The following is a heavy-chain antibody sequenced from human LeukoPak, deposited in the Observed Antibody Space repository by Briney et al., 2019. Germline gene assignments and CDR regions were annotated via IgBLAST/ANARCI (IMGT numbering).Heavy chain of an antibody. V-gene: IGHV4-38-2*02. CDR2: IYHSGST. CDR3: ARSGWNSYYYYYMDV. D-gene: IGHD6-19*01. CDR1: GYSISSGYY. Sequence: PSETLSLTCTVSGYSISSGYYWGWIRQPPGKGLEWIGSIYHSGSTYYNPSLKSRVTISVDTSKNQFSLKVSSVTAADTAVYYCARSGWNSYYYYYMDVWGKGTTVTVSS. J-gene: IGHJ6*03.